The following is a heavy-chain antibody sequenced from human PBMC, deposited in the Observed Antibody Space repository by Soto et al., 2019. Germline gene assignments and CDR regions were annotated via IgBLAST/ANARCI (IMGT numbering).Heavy chain of an antibody. CDR3: ASAYDILTGYYKVSNWFDP. J-gene: IGHJ5*02. CDR1: GGSISSSSYY. V-gene: IGHV4-39*01. CDR2: IYYSGST. Sequence: SETLSLTCPVSGGSISSSSYYWGWIRQPPGKGLEWIGSIYYSGSTYYNPSLKSRVTISVDTSKNQFSLKLSSVTAADTAVYYCASAYDILTGYYKVSNWFDPWGQGTLVTVSS. D-gene: IGHD3-9*01.